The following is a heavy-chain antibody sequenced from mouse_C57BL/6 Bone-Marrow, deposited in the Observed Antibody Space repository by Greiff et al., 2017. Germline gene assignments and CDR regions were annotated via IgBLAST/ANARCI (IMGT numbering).Heavy chain of an antibody. CDR2: INYDGSST. CDR1: GFTFSDYY. Sequence: EVQLVESEGGLVQPGSSMKLSCTASGFTFSDYYMAWVRQVPEKGLEWVANINYDGSSTYYLDSLKSRFIISRDNAKNILYLQMSSLKSEDTATXYCARDGGYYNAMDYWGQGTSVTVSS. V-gene: IGHV5-16*01. CDR3: ARDGGYYNAMDY. J-gene: IGHJ4*01. D-gene: IGHD2-2*01.